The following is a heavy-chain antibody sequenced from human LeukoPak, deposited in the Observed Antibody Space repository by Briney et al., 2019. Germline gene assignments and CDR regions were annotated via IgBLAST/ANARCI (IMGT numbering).Heavy chain of an antibody. J-gene: IGHJ5*02. CDR3: ARPLTIMVRGKPWAPNWFDP. Sequence: GESLKISCKGSGYKFTNYWIGWVRQMPGKGLEWMGIIYPGDSGTRYSPSFQGQVTISADKSISTAYLQWSSLKASDTAMYYCARPLTIMVRGKPWAPNWFDPWGQGTLVTVSS. CDR1: GYKFTNYW. CDR2: IYPGDSGT. V-gene: IGHV5-51*01. D-gene: IGHD3-10*01.